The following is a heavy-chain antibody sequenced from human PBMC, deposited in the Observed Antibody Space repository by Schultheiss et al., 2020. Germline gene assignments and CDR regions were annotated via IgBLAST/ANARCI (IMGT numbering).Heavy chain of an antibody. CDR1: GFSLSTSGVG. J-gene: IGHJ4*02. Sequence: SGPTLVKPTQTLTLTCTFSGFSLSTSGVGVGWIRQPPGKALEWLALIDWDDDKYYSTSLKTRLTISKDTSKNQVVLTMTNMDPVDTATYYCARGLYSSSWLYFDYWGQGTLVTGYS. CDR3: ARGLYSSSWLYFDY. CDR2: IDWDDDK. D-gene: IGHD6-13*01. V-gene: IGHV2-70*12.